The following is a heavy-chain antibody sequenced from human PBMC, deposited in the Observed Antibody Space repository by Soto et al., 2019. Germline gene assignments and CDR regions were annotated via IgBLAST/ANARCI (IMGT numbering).Heavy chain of an antibody. D-gene: IGHD1-26*01. CDR1: GYTFTGYA. J-gene: IGHJ4*02. CDR3: VTVVGAVPH. CDR2: LTPYQGKT. Sequence: GASVKVSCKAFGYTFTGYAVSWVRQAPGQGLEWMGWLTPYQGKTNYAQHLQGRVAVTIDTSTDTAYMDLRSLRSDDTAVYYCVTVVGAVPHWGQGTQVTVAS. V-gene: IGHV1-18*01.